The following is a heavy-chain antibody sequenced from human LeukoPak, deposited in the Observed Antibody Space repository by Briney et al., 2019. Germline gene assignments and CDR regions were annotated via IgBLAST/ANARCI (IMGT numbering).Heavy chain of an antibody. CDR2: TAASSGST. Sequence: GGSLRLSCAASGFTFRNYATNWVRQAPGKGLEWVSSTAASSGSTFYADSVKGRFTFSRHNSKNTLYLQMNSLRAEDTAVYYCAKDRPPSVTIFGVLIPSEADYWGQGTLVTVSS. J-gene: IGHJ4*02. V-gene: IGHV3-23*01. D-gene: IGHD3-3*01. CDR3: AKDRPPSVTIFGVLIPSEADY. CDR1: GFTFRNYA.